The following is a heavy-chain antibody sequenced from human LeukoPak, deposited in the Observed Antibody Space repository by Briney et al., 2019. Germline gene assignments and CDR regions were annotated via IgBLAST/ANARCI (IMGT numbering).Heavy chain of an antibody. CDR3: AKHYCSSTSCLDDAFDI. V-gene: IGHV3-23*01. J-gene: IGHJ3*02. CDR1: GFTFSSYA. Sequence: GGSLRLSCAASGFTFSSYAMSWVRQAPGKGLEWVSAISGSGGSTYYADSVKGRITISRDNSKNTLYLQMNSLRAEDTAVYYCAKHYCSSTSCLDDAFDIWGQGTMVTVSS. CDR2: ISGSGGST. D-gene: IGHD2-2*01.